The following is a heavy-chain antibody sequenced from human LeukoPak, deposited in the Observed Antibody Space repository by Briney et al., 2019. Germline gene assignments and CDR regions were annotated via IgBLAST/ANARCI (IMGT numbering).Heavy chain of an antibody. Sequence: ASARDSCKASGYTFTSYDISWGRQAPGQGRECMGWMNPNSGNTGYAQKFQGRVTITRNTSISTAYMELSSLRSEDTAVYYCARGRVTIFGVGFDYWGQGTLVTVSS. CDR1: GYTFTSYD. V-gene: IGHV1-8*01. D-gene: IGHD3-3*01. J-gene: IGHJ4*02. CDR3: ARGRVTIFGVGFDY. CDR2: MNPNSGNT.